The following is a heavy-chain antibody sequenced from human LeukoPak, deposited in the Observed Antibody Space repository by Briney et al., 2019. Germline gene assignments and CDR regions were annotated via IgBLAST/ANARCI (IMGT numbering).Heavy chain of an antibody. CDR3: ARDNSGYYDSSGYYYDGELNWFDP. J-gene: IGHJ5*02. V-gene: IGHV4-4*02. Sequence: SGTLSLTCAVSGDSISSSYWWSWVRQPPGKGLEWIGEIFHSGNTNYNPPLKSRVTISVDKSKNQFSLKLSSVTAADTAVYYCARDNSGYYDSSGYYYDGELNWFDPWGQGTLVTVSS. CDR1: GDSISSSYW. D-gene: IGHD3-22*01. CDR2: IFHSGNT.